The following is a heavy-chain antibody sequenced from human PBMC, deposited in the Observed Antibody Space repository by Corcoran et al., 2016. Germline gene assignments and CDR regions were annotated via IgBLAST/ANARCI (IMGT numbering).Heavy chain of an antibody. J-gene: IGHJ3*02. CDR2: IKQDGSDK. CDR3: SRDGEVQRFLEWFDAFDI. Sequence: EVQLVESGGGLVQSGGSLRLSCAASGFTFSSYWMTWVRQAPGKGLEWVANIKQDGSDKYYVDSVKGRFTISRDNAKSSLYLQMNSLRAEDTAVYYCSRDGEVQRFLEWFDAFDIWGQGTVVTVSS. D-gene: IGHD3-3*01. CDR1: GFTFSSYW. V-gene: IGHV3-7*01.